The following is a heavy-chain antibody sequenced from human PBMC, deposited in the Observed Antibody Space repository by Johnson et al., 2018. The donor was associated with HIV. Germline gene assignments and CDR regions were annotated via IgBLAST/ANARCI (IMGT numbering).Heavy chain of an antibody. CDR3: AKDRDLAAAGTDAFDI. CDR1: GFTFSSYG. CDR2: ISYDGSNK. V-gene: IGHV3-30*18. Sequence: QVQLVESGGGVVQPGRSLRLSCAASGFTFSSYGMHWVRQAPGKGLEWVAVISYDGSNKYYADSVKGRFTISRDNSKNTLYLQMNSLRAEDTALYYCAKDRDLAAAGTDAFDICGQGTMVTVSS. J-gene: IGHJ3*02. D-gene: IGHD6-13*01.